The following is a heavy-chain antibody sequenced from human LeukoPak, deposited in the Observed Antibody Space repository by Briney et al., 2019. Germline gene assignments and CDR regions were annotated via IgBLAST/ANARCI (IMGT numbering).Heavy chain of an antibody. CDR3: ARGDGSYYYGMDV. V-gene: IGHV3-15*01. J-gene: IGHJ6*02. CDR1: GVTFSNAW. Sequence: GGSLRLSCAVSGVTFSNAWMSWVRQAPGKGLEWVGRIKSKTDGGTTDSAAFVKGRFTISRDDSKNTLYLQMNSLKTEDTAVYYCARGDGSYYYGMDVWGQGTTVTVSS. CDR2: IKSKTDGGTT.